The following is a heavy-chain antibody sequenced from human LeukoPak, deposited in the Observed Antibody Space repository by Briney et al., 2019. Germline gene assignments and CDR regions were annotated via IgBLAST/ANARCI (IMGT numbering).Heavy chain of an antibody. CDR3: ARERQQQPLNWFDP. D-gene: IGHD6-13*01. V-gene: IGHV4-30-4*01. CDR2: IYYSGST. Sequence: SETLSLTCTVSGGSISSGDYYWSWIRQPPGKGLEWIGYIYYSGSTYYNPSLKSRVTISVDTSKNQFSLKLSSVTAADTAVYYCARERQQQPLNWFDPWGQGTLVTVSS. J-gene: IGHJ5*02. CDR1: GGSISSGDYY.